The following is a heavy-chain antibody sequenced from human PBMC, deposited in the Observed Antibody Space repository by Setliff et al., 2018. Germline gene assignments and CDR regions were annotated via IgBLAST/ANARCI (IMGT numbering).Heavy chain of an antibody. Sequence: SETLSLTCSVSGGFFTGFYWSWLRQSPGKGPEWIGYVHYSGSTLYTPSLKSRVTISLDTSKNQINLSLSSLTAADTAVYYCARHRGASFESWGQGVLVNVS. CDR1: GGFFTGFY. CDR2: VHYSGST. V-gene: IGHV4-59*01. CDR3: ARHRGASFES. D-gene: IGHD3-10*01. J-gene: IGHJ4*02.